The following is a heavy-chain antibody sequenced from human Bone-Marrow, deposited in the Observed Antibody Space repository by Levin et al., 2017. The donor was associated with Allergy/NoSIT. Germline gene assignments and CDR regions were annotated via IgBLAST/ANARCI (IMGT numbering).Heavy chain of an antibody. J-gene: IGHJ4*02. V-gene: IGHV3-48*02. CDR3: ARDPARGYYDSSGYSGDH. Sequence: WGSLRLSCAASGFSFWHYTMNWVRQAPGKGLEWVSCISSSGDSTYYADSVKGRFTISRDNAKNSLYLQLNRLRDEDTALYYCARDPARGYYDSSGYSGDHWGQGTLVTVSS. CDR2: ISSSGDST. CDR1: GFSFWHYT. D-gene: IGHD3-22*01.